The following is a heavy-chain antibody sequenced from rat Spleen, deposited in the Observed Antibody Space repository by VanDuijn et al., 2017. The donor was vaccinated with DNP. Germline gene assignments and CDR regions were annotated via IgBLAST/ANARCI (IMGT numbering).Heavy chain of an antibody. D-gene: IGHD1-4*01. J-gene: IGHJ3*01. CDR1: GFTFSNYD. CDR2: ISTGGGNT. CDR3: ATSGGPGIRRDWFAY. Sequence: EVQLVESGGGLVQPGRSLKLSCAASGFTFSNYDMAWVRQAPTKGLEWVASISTGGGNTYYRDSVKGRFTISRDNAKSTLYLHMDSLRSEDTATYYCATSGGPGIRRDWFAYWGQGTLVTVSS. V-gene: IGHV5-25*01.